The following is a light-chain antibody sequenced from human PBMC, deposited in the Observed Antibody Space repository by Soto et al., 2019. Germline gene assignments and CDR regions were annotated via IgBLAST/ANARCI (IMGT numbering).Light chain of an antibody. CDR3: QSYDTSLSGSGA. V-gene: IGLV1-40*01. Sequence: QSVLTQPPSVSGAPGQRVTISCTGSSSNIGAGYDVHWYQQVPGTGPKLLIYGNSNRPSGVPDRFSGSKSGTSASLAITGLQAEDEADYYCQSYDTSLSGSGAFGGGTKLTVL. J-gene: IGLJ3*02. CDR1: SSNIGAGYD. CDR2: GNS.